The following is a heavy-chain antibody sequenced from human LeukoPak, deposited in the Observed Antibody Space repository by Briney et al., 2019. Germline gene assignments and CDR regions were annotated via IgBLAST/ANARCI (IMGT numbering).Heavy chain of an antibody. V-gene: IGHV1-18*01. Sequence: ASVKVSCKASGYTFASYGISWVRQAPGQGLEWMGWISAYNDNTNYAQKLQGRVTMTTDTSTSTAYMELRSLRSDDTAVYYCARVHYDILTGYSYFDYWGQGTLVTVSS. J-gene: IGHJ4*02. CDR1: GYTFASYG. D-gene: IGHD3-9*01. CDR2: ISAYNDNT. CDR3: ARVHYDILTGYSYFDY.